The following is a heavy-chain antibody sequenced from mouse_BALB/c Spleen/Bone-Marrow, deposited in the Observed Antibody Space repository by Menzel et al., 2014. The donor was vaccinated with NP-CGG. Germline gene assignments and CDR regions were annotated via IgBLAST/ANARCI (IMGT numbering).Heavy chain of an antibody. CDR1: GYTFTNYW. V-gene: IGHV1-69*02. CDR3: ARGRTTVVSDY. D-gene: IGHD1-1*01. CDR2: IEPSDSYT. Sequence: QVQLKESGAEVVKPGASVKVSCKASGYTFTNYWMQWVKQRPGQGLEWIGEIEPSDSYTNYNQDFKGKATLTVDKSSSTAYMQLSSLTSEDSAVYYCARGRTTVVSDYWGQGTSLTVSS. J-gene: IGHJ2*02.